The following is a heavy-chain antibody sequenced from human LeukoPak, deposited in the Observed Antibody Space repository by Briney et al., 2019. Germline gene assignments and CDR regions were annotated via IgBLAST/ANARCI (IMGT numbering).Heavy chain of an antibody. V-gene: IGHV4-61*02. CDR3: ARQLILTGPDAFDI. CDR1: GGSISSGSYY. D-gene: IGHD3-9*01. J-gene: IGHJ3*02. CDR2: IYTSGST. Sequence: PSETLSLTCTVSGGSISSGSYYWSWIRQPAGKGLEWIGRIYTSGSTNYNPSLKSRVTISVDTSKNQFSLKLSSVTAADTAVYYCARQLILTGPDAFDIWGQGTMVTVSS.